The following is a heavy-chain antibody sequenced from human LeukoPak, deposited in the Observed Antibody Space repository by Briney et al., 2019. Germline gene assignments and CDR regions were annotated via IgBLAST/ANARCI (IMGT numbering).Heavy chain of an antibody. D-gene: IGHD2-15*01. CDR3: ARVLLGSAFDY. CDR1: GGSISSYY. J-gene: IGHJ4*02. CDR2: IYHSGST. Sequence: PSETLSLTCTVSGGSISSYYWSWIRQPPGKGLEWIGSIYHSGSTYYNPSLKSRVTISVDTSKNQFSLKLSSVTAADTAVYYCARVLLGSAFDYWGQGTLVTVSS. V-gene: IGHV4-38-2*02.